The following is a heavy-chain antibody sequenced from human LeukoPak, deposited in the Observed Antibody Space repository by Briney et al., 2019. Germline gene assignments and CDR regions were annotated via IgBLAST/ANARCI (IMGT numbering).Heavy chain of an antibody. Sequence: GGSRRLSCAASGFTFSTYNMVWVRQAPGMGLEWVASVSSRSSAIYYSDSVKGRFTISRDNAKNSLSSEMNSLRAEDTAIYYCARDLFNRDGFDLWGPGTMVTVSS. CDR2: VSSRSSAI. V-gene: IGHV3-48*04. D-gene: IGHD3-3*01. CDR3: ARDLFNRDGFDL. J-gene: IGHJ3*01. CDR1: GFTFSTYN.